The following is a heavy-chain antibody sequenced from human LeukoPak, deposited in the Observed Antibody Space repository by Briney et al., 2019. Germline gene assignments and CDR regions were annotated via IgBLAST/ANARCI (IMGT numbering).Heavy chain of an antibody. V-gene: IGHV4-34*01. J-gene: IGHJ5*02. CDR3: ARGRCNGNSGFCRFDP. Sequence: SETLSLTCAVYGGYFSGYFWSLIRPPPGKGLEWIGKIQHSGSTNYNPSLKSRVTISLDTSKNQLSLQLSALTDADTAVYYCARGRCNGNSGFCRFDPWGQGTVVTVSS. CDR2: IQHSGST. D-gene: IGHD1-7*01. CDR1: GGYFSGYF.